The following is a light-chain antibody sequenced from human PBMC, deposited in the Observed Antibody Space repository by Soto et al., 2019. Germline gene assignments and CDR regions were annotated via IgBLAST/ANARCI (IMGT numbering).Light chain of an antibody. J-gene: IGKJ2*01. CDR1: QAVISGY. CDR2: GVS. CDR3: QQYGVPPFN. V-gene: IGKV3-20*01. Sequence: EIVLTQSPGALSLSPGEGATLSSRASQAVISGYLAWYQQKPGQAPRLLMYGVSSRPTGISDRFSGSGSGTEFTLTITRLEPGDFALYYCQQYGVPPFNFGQGTKLQIK.